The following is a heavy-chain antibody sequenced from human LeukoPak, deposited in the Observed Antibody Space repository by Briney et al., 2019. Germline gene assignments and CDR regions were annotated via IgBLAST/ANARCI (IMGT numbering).Heavy chain of an antibody. Sequence: GGSLRLSCAASGFNFTNYNMNWVRQAPGKGLEWVSSIHSSSGSIYYADSLKGRFTISRDNAKNSLYLQMNSLRAEDTAVYDCARDLAWDAFDIWGQGTMVTVSS. CDR2: IHSSSGSI. CDR1: GFNFTNYN. V-gene: IGHV3-21*01. CDR3: ARDLAWDAFDI. J-gene: IGHJ3*02.